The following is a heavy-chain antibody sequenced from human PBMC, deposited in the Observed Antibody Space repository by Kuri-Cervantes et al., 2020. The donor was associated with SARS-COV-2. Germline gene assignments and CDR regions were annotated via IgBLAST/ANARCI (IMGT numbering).Heavy chain of an antibody. D-gene: IGHD1-7*01. CDR1: GFTFSSYA. CDR3: AKRERGTGTANYYYYGMDV. V-gene: IGHV3-30*02. J-gene: IGHJ6*02. Sequence: GESLKISCAASGFTFSSYAMSWVRQAPGKGLEWVAFIRYDGSNKYYADSVKGRFTISRDNSKNTLYLQMNSLRAEDTAVYYCAKRERGTGTANYYYYGMDVWGQGTTVTVSS. CDR2: IRYDGSNK.